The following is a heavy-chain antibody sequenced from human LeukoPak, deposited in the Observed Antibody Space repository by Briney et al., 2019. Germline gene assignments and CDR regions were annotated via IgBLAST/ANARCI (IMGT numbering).Heavy chain of an antibody. J-gene: IGHJ4*02. CDR3: ARNGSEPLGNGGSFVY. CDR2: IFNSGST. D-gene: IGHD3-16*01. V-gene: IGHV4-38-2*01. Sequence: SQTLSLTCAVSGYSISSGDYWGWIRHPPGKGLEWIGIIFNSGSTYSNPSPKSRATIPEDPSKTHFPPKLAPVTPPAPAVFYLARNGSEPLGNGGSFVYWGQGSLVTVS. CDR1: GYSISSGDY.